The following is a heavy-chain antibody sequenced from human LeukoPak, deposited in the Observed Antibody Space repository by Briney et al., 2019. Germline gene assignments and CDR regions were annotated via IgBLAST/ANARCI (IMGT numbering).Heavy chain of an antibody. J-gene: IGHJ4*02. V-gene: IGHV3-13*01. CDR1: GFTFSSYD. D-gene: IGHD3-22*01. CDR2: IGTAGDT. CDR3: ARDVHPTYYYDSSGYAD. Sequence: GGSLRLSCAASGFTFSSYDMHWVRQATGKGLEWVSAIGTAGDTYYPGSVKGRFTISRENAKNSLYLQMNSLRAGDTAVYYCARDVHPTYYYDSSGYADWGQGTLVTVSS.